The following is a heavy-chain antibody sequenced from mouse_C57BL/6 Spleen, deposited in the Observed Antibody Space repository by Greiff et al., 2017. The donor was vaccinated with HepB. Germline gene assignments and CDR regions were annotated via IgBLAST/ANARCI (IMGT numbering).Heavy chain of an antibody. V-gene: IGHV1-64*01. CDR3: ARWGYYYGSRFDY. CDR1: GYTFTSYW. J-gene: IGHJ2*01. CDR2: IHPNSGST. Sequence: VQLQQSGAELVKPGASVKLSCKASGYTFTSYWMHWVKQRPGQGLEWIGMIHPNSGSTNYNEKFKSKATLTVDKSSSTAYMQLSSLTSEDSAVYYCARWGYYYGSRFDYWGQSTTLTVSS. D-gene: IGHD1-1*01.